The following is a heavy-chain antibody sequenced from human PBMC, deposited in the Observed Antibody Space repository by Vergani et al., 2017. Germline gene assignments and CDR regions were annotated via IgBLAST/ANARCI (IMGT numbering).Heavy chain of an antibody. CDR2: ISARYPST. J-gene: IGHJ4*02. CDR1: GFTFSSYS. Sequence: EVQLVESGGGLVKPGGSLRLSCAASGFTFSSYSMNWVRQAPGKGLEWVSAISARYPSTYYADSVKGRFTISRDISKNMLYLQINSLRAEDTAVYYCARLSYDTTPYLQGGYDCWGQGTLVTVSS. CDR3: ARLSYDTTPYLQGGYDC. V-gene: IGHV3-23*04. D-gene: IGHD3-22*01.